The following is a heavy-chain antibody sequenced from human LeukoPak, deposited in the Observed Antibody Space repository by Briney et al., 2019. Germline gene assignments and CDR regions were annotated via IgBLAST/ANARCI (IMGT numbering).Heavy chain of an antibody. J-gene: IGHJ5*02. CDR2: IYYSGTT. CDR3: ARGYCSGGSCYPGGDWFDP. CDR1: GGSISDYY. Sequence: SETLSLTCTVSGGSISDYYWSWIRQSPGKGLEWIGYIYYSGTTNYNPSLKSRVTISVDTSKNQFSLKLRSMTAADTAVYYFARGYCSGGSCYPGGDWFDPWGQGTLVTVSS. V-gene: IGHV4-59*01. D-gene: IGHD2-15*01.